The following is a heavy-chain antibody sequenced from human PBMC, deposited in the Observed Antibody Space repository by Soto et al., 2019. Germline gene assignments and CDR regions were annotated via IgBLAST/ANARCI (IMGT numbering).Heavy chain of an antibody. CDR1: GYTFTSYD. Sequence: QVQVVQSGAEVKKPGASVKVSCKTSGYTFTSYDISWVRQAPGQGLEWMGWISGYNGNTNYAQKLQGRVTMTTDTSTSTAYLELRSLRTGDTAVYYCARESATTHDGFGIWGQGTMVIVSS. D-gene: IGHD4-17*01. CDR3: ARESATTHDGFGI. CDR2: ISGYNGNT. V-gene: IGHV1-18*01. J-gene: IGHJ3*02.